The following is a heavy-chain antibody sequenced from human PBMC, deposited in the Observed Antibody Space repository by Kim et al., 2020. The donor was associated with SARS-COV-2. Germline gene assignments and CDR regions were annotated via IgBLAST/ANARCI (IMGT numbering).Heavy chain of an antibody. CDR3: ARVPYSTAAGTN. CDR2: P. V-gene: IGHV4-39*01. J-gene: IGHJ4*02. D-gene: IGHD6-13*01. Sequence: PAYTPSLKRRVTISVDTSKHQFTLKLSSVTAADTAVYYCARVPYSTAAGTNWGQGTLVTVSS.